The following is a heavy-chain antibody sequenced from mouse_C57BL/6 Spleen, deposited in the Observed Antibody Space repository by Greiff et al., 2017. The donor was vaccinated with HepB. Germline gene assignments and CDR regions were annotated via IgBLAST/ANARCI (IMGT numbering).Heavy chain of an antibody. J-gene: IGHJ1*03. V-gene: IGHV1-72*01. CDR1: VYTFTSYW. CDR3: ARSDYDYEIGYFDV. Sequence: VQLQQPGAELVKPGASVKLSCKASVYTFTSYWMHWVKQRPGRGLEWIGRIDPNSGGTKYNEKFKSKATLTVDKPSSTAYMQLSSLTSEDSAVYYCARSDYDYEIGYFDVWGTGTTVTVSS. D-gene: IGHD2-4*01. CDR2: IDPNSGGT.